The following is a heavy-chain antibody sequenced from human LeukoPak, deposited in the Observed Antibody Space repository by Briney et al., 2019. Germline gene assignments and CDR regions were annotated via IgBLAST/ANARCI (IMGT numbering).Heavy chain of an antibody. D-gene: IGHD3-3*01. J-gene: IGHJ4*02. CDR3: ARAQDDFWSGPDY. Sequence: GGSLRLSCAASGFTFSSYWMHWVRQAPGKGLVWVSRINTDGSSTSYADSVKGRFTISRDNAKNTLYLQMNSLRAEDTAVYYCARAQDDFWSGPDYWGQGTLVTVSS. V-gene: IGHV3-74*01. CDR1: GFTFSSYW. CDR2: INTDGSST.